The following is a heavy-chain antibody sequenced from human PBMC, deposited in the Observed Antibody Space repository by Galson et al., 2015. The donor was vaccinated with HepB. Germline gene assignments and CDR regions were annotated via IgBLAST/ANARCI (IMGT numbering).Heavy chain of an antibody. Sequence: SLRLSCAASGFTFSSYWMHWVRQAPGKGLVWVSRINSDGSSTNYADSVKGRFTISRDNAKNTLYLQMNSLRAEDTAVYYCASLAAGYGDYDAFDIWGQGTMVTVSS. D-gene: IGHD4-17*01. CDR3: ASLAAGYGDYDAFDI. J-gene: IGHJ3*02. CDR2: INSDGSST. V-gene: IGHV3-74*01. CDR1: GFTFSSYW.